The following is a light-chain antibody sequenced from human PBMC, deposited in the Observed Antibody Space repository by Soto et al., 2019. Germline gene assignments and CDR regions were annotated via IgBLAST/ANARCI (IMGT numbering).Light chain of an antibody. J-gene: IGLJ7*01. CDR3: VAWDDSLSGRV. CDR2: RND. CDR1: GSNIGSHD. V-gene: IGLV1-47*02. Sequence: QLVLTQPPSASGTPGQRVTISCSGSGSNIGSHDVYWYQHLPGTAPKVLIYRNDHRPSGVPDRFSASRSGTSASLAISGLRSEDEADYYCVAWDDSLSGRVFGGGTQLTVL.